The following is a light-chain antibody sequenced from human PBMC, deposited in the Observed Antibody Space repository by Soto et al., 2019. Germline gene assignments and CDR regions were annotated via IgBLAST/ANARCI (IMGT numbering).Light chain of an antibody. V-gene: IGKV3-15*01. CDR1: QSILTN. CDR3: QQYNNWPWT. CDR2: GAS. Sequence: EVVMTQSPATLSVSPVERATLSFRASQSILTNLAWYQQEPGQAPRLLIYGASTRATGIPARFSGSESGTEFTLTISSLQSEDFAVYYCQQYNNWPWTFGQGTKVDIK. J-gene: IGKJ1*01.